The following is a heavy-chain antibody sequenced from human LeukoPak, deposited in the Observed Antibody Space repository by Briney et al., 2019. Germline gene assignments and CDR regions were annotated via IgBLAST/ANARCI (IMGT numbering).Heavy chain of an antibody. CDR1: SYTLTNYG. V-gene: IGHV1-18*01. J-gene: IGHJ3*02. Sequence: ASVKVSCKASSYTLTNYGISWVRQAPGQGLEWMGWISAYNGNTNYAQNLQGRVTMTTDTSANTAYMELRSLRSDDTAVYYCARDQDPGAFDIWGQGTMVTVSS. CDR2: ISAYNGNT. CDR3: ARDQDPGAFDI.